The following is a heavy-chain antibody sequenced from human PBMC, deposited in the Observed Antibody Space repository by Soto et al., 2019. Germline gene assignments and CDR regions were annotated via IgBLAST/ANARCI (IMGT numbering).Heavy chain of an antibody. D-gene: IGHD2-2*01. CDR1: GYTFTSYY. V-gene: IGHV1-46*01. CDR2: INPSGGST. Sequence: QVQLVQSGAEVKKPGASVKVSCKASGYTFTSYYMHWVRQAPGQGLEWMGIINPSGGSTSYAQKFQGRVTMTRDTSTSTVYMELSSLRSEDTAVYYCARDSRRIYCSSTSCYRQRYYGMDVWGQGTTVTVSS. J-gene: IGHJ6*02. CDR3: ARDSRRIYCSSTSCYRQRYYGMDV.